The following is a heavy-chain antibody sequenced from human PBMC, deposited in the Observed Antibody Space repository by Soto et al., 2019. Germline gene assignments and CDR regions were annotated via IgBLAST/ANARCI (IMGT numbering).Heavy chain of an antibody. V-gene: IGHV4-59*01. Sequence: SETLSLTCTVSGGSISSYYWIWIRQPPGKGLEWIGYIYYSGSTNYNPSLKSRVTISVDTSKNQFSLKLSSVTAADTAVYYCARIPVNWNQIDYWGQGTLVTVSS. CDR1: GGSISSYY. D-gene: IGHD1-1*01. CDR2: IYYSGST. CDR3: ARIPVNWNQIDY. J-gene: IGHJ4*02.